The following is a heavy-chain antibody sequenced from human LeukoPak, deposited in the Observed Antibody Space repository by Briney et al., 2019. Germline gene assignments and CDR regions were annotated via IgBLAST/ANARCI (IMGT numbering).Heavy chain of an antibody. CDR3: ARDGGGAVADFDY. D-gene: IGHD6-19*01. Sequence: SETLSLTCTVSGGSISSSSYYWGWIRQPPGMGLEWIGSIYYSGSTYYNPSLKSRVTISVDTSKNQFSLKLSSVTAADTAVYYCARDGGGAVADFDYWGQGTLVTVSS. CDR1: GGSISSSSYY. V-gene: IGHV4-39*07. J-gene: IGHJ4*02. CDR2: IYYSGST.